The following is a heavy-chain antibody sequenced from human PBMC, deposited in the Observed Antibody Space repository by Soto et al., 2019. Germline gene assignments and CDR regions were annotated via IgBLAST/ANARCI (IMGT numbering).Heavy chain of an antibody. CDR1: GFSLSTSGVG. CDR3: AHNGVRQFGEFSYRRFAS. Sequence: QITLKESGPTLVKPTQTLTLTCTFSGFSLSTSGVGVGWIRQPPGKALELIALIYWDDDKRYSPSLKSRLTITKDTSKNQVVLTMTNMDPMDTATYYCAHNGVRQFGEFSYRRFASWGQGTLVTVSS. V-gene: IGHV2-5*02. J-gene: IGHJ4*02. CDR2: IYWDDDK. D-gene: IGHD3-10*01.